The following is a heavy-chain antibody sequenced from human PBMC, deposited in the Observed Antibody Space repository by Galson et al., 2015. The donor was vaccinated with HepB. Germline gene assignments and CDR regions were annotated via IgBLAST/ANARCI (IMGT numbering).Heavy chain of an antibody. CDR3: TTHSGYDSYYYYYGMDV. J-gene: IGHJ6*02. V-gene: IGHV3-15*07. Sequence: SLRLSCAASGFTFSNAWMNWVRQAPGKGLEWVGRIKSKTDGGTTDYAAPVKGRFTISRDDSKNTLYLQMNSLKTEDTAVYYCTTHSGYDSYYYYYGMDVWCQGTTVTVSS. CDR1: GFTFSNAW. CDR2: IKSKTDGGTT. D-gene: IGHD5-12*01.